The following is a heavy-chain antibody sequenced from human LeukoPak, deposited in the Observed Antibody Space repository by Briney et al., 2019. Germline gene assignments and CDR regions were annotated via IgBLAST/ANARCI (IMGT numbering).Heavy chain of an antibody. CDR1: GFTFSSYS. D-gene: IGHD5-24*01. J-gene: IGHJ1*01. V-gene: IGHV3-48*01. CDR2: ISSSSSTI. Sequence: GGSLRLSCAASGFTFSSYSMNWVRQAPGKGLEWVSYISSSSSTIYYADSVKGRFTISRDNAKNSLYLQMNSLRAEDTAVYYCARDKVEMATISFAEYFQHWGQGTLVTVSS. CDR3: ARDKVEMATISFAEYFQH.